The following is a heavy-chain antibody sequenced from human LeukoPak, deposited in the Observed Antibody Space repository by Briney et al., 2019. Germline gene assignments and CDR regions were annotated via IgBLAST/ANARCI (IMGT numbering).Heavy chain of an antibody. CDR3: ARHRYGTFDY. J-gene: IGHJ4*02. D-gene: IGHD2-8*01. CDR1: GGSISSSSYY. CDR2: INYSGNT. Sequence: KPSETLSLTCTVSGGSISSSSYYWGWIRQPPGKGLEWIGSINYSGNTYYNPSLKSRVTMSVDTSKNQRSLKLSSVTATDTAVYYCARHRYGTFDYWGQGTLVTVSS. V-gene: IGHV4-39*01.